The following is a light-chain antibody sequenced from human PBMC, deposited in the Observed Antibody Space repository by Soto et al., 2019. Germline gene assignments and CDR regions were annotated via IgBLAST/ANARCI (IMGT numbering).Light chain of an antibody. CDR1: QSVSSSY. CDR2: GAS. V-gene: IGKV3-20*01. CDR3: QQYGRCPPIT. Sequence: EIVLTQSPGTLSLSPGERATLSCRASQSVSSSYLAWYQQKPGQAPRLLIYGASSRATGIPDRFSGSGSGTDFSLTIRGLEPEDFALYYCQQYGRCPPITFRPGTNVDIK. J-gene: IGKJ3*01.